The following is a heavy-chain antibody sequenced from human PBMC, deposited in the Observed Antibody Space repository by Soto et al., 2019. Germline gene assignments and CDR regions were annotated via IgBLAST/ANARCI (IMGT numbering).Heavy chain of an antibody. CDR3: ARAVRGSYYDY. Sequence: SETLSLTCTVSGGSISSGDYYWSWIRQPPGKGQEWIGYIYYSGSTYYNPSLKSRVTISVDTSKNQFSLKLSSVTAADTAVYYCARAVRGSYYDYWGQGTLVTVSS. CDR2: IYYSGST. J-gene: IGHJ4*02. CDR1: GGSISSGDYY. D-gene: IGHD1-26*01. V-gene: IGHV4-30-4*01.